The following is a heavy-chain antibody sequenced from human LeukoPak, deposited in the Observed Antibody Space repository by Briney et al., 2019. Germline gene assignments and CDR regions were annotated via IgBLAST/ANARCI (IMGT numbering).Heavy chain of an antibody. V-gene: IGHV3-30-3*01. CDR3: AKDRGYDSSRYFDY. J-gene: IGHJ4*02. CDR1: GFTFSSFA. CDR2: ILDDGSNK. Sequence: GGSLRLSCAASGFTFSSFAMHWVRQAPGKGLEWVAIILDDGSNKFYADSVKGRFTISRDNSKNTLYLQMNSLRAEDTAVYYCAKDRGYDSSRYFDYWGQGTLVTVSS. D-gene: IGHD3-22*01.